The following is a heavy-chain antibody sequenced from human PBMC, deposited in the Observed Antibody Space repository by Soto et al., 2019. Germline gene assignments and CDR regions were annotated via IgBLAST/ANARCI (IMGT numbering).Heavy chain of an antibody. CDR2: INHSGST. Sequence: SETLSLTCAVYGGSFSGYYWSWIRQPPGKGLEWIGEINHSGSTNYNPSLKSRVTISVDTSKNQFSLKLSSVTAADTAVYYCATMNSSSYNTGFAPWAREPWSPSPQ. CDR1: GGSFSGYY. CDR3: ATMNSSSYNTGFAP. D-gene: IGHD6-13*01. V-gene: IGHV4-34*01. J-gene: IGHJ5*02.